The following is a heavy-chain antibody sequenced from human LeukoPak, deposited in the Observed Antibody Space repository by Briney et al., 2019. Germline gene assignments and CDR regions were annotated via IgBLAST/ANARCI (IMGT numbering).Heavy chain of an antibody. V-gene: IGHV3-48*03. CDR1: GFTFSSYE. Sequence: PGRSLRLSCAASGFTFSSYEMNWVRQAPGKGLEWVSYISSSGSTIYYADSVKGRFTISRDNSKNTLYLQMNSLRAEDTAVYYCARTRRDGYNFSEFDYWGQGTLVTVSS. CDR2: ISSSGSTI. CDR3: ARTRRDGYNFSEFDY. D-gene: IGHD5-24*01. J-gene: IGHJ4*02.